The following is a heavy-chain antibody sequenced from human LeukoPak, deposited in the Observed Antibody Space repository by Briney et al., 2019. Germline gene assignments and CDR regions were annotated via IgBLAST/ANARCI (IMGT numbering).Heavy chain of an antibody. J-gene: IGHJ4*02. CDR2: ISYDGSNR. V-gene: IGHV3-30*18. D-gene: IGHD3-10*01. CDR1: GFIFSSYG. CDR3: AKDNHHCYGSGTHFDY. Sequence: GGSLRLSCAASGFIFSSYGMHWVRQAPGKGLEWVAVISYDGSNRYYADSVKGRFTISRDNSKNTLYLQMNSLRAEDTAVYYCAKDNHHCYGSGTHFDYWGQGTLVTVSS.